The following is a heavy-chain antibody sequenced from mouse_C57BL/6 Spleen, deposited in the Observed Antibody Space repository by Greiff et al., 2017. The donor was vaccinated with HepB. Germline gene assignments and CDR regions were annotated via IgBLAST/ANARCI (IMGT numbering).Heavy chain of an antibody. CDR2: IDPSDSYT. V-gene: IGHV1-69*01. J-gene: IGHJ1*03. CDR3: ARPPPWDWYFDV. CDR1: GYTFTSYW. Sequence: VQLQQPGAELVMPGASVKLSCKASGYTFTSYWMHWVKQRPGQGLEWIGEIDPSDSYTNYNQKFKGKSTLTVDKSSSTAYMQLSSLTSEDSAVYYCARPPPWDWYFDVWGTGTTVTVSS. D-gene: IGHD4-1*01.